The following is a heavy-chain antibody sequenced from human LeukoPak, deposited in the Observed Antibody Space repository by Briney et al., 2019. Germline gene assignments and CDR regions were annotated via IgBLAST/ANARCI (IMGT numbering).Heavy chain of an antibody. J-gene: IGHJ4*02. V-gene: IGHV3-74*01. CDR2: IKSDGSST. CDR1: GFXFRSYW. D-gene: IGHD3-22*01. CDR3: ARDRPDYYDSSGYSPLFDS. Sequence: PGGSLRLSCAASGFXFRSYWMHWVRQAPGKGPVWVSRIKSDGSSTRYADTVKGRFTISRDNAKNTLYLQMNSLRAEDTAVYYCARDRPDYYDSSGYSPLFDSWGQGTVVAVSS.